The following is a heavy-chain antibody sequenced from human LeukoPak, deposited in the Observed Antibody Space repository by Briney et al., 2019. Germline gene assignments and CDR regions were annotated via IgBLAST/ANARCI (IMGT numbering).Heavy chain of an antibody. CDR1: GGSISSSSYY. V-gene: IGHV4-39*01. CDR2: IYYSGST. Sequence: SETLSLTCTVSGGSISSSSYYWGWIPPPPGKGLEWIISIYYSGSTYYNPSLNRRITISVDTSTNQFSLKLGSVTAADTAVYYCARSLDVWGRGTTVTVS. J-gene: IGHJ6*03. CDR3: ARSLDV.